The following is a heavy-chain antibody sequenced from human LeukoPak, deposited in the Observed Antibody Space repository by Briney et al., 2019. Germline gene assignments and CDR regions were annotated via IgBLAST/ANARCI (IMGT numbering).Heavy chain of an antibody. CDR2: IYYSGST. CDR1: GGSISSYY. CDR3: ARAHSSSPELDY. Sequence: KSSETLSLTCTVSGGSISSYYWSWIRQPPGKGLEWIGYIYYSGSTNYNPSLKSRVTISVDTSKNQFSLKLSSVTAADTAVYYCARAHSSSPELDYWGQGTLVTVSS. J-gene: IGHJ4*02. D-gene: IGHD6-13*01. V-gene: IGHV4-59*01.